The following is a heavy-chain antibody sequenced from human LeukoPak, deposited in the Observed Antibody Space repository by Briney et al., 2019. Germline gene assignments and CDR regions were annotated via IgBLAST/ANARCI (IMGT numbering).Heavy chain of an antibody. V-gene: IGHV3-48*04. D-gene: IGHD1-26*01. Sequence: GGSLRLSCAASGFTFSSYSMNWVRQAPGKGLEWVSYISSSSSTIYYADSVKGRFTISRDNAKNSLYLQMNSLRAEDTAVYYCARSPRELWAAFDYWGQGTLVTVSS. CDR1: GFTFSSYS. CDR3: ARSPRELWAAFDY. CDR2: ISSSSSTI. J-gene: IGHJ4*02.